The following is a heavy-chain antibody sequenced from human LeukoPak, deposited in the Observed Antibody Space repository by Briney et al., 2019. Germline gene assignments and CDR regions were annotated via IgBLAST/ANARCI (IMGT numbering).Heavy chain of an antibody. CDR3: ARHDWSSTSSYYSYYYMDV. CDR1: GGPLTSYY. CDR2: IYDSGST. J-gene: IGHJ6*03. Sequence: SETLSLTCAVSGGPLTSYYWTWIRQPPGKGLEWIGYIYDSGSTNFKSPLKSRVTMSGDTSKNQFSLKLTSVTAADTAVYYCARHDWSSTSSYYSYYYMDVWGKGTTVTVSS. V-gene: IGHV4-59*08. D-gene: IGHD2-2*01.